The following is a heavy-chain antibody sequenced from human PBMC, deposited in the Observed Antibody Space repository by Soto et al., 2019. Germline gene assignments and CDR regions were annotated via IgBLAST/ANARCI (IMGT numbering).Heavy chain of an antibody. D-gene: IGHD1-1*01. J-gene: IGHJ5*02. CDR3: AGDRATTDFYNWFDP. Sequence: SETLSLTCAVSGGSISSGGYSWSWIRQPPGKGLEWIGYIYHSGSTYYNPSLKSRVTISVDRSKNQFSLKLSSVTAADTAVYYCAGDRATTDFYNWFDPWGQGTLVTVSS. V-gene: IGHV4-30-2*02. CDR2: IYHSGST. CDR1: GGSISSGGYS.